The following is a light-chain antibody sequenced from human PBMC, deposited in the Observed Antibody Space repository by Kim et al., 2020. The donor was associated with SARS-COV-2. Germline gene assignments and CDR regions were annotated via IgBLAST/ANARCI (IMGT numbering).Light chain of an antibody. V-gene: IGLV4-69*02. CDR2: LNSDGSH. CDR1: SGHSYYA. J-gene: IGLJ2*01. Sequence: QLVLTQSPSASASLGASVKLTCTLSSGHSYYAIAWHQQQPEKGPRYLMKLNSDGSHSRGNGIPDRFSGSSSGAERYLTISSLQSEDEADYYCQTWGTGIRVFGGGTQLTVL. CDR3: QTWGTGIRV.